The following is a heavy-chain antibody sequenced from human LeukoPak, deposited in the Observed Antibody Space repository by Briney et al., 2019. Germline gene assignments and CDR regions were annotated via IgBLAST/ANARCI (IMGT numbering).Heavy chain of an antibody. CDR3: ARDPRNDDDDAFDI. CDR1: GFTFSDYY. CDR2: ISSSGSTI. D-gene: IGHD3-16*01. J-gene: IGHJ3*02. Sequence: GGSLRLSCAASGFTFSDYYMSWIRQAPGKGLEWGSYISSSGSTIYYADSVKGRFTISRDNAKNSLYLQMNSLRAEDTAVYYCARDPRNDDDDAFDIWGQGTMVTVSS. V-gene: IGHV3-11*01.